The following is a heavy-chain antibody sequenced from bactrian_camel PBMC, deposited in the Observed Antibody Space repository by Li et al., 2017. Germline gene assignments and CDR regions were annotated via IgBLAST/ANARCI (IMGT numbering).Heavy chain of an antibody. Sequence: VQLVESGGGSVQAGGSLRLSCAASGYTRSRYCMGWFRQIPDKEREGVAGIESDGSTSYADSVKGRFTNSQDSAKNTLFLEMNSLKPEDTAMYYCGAEPGGGYCYTWISPSYWGQGTQVTVS. CDR1: GYTRSRYC. D-gene: IGHD2*01. J-gene: IGHJ4*01. CDR3: GAEPGGGYCYTWISPSY. V-gene: IGHV3S9*01. CDR2: IESDGST.